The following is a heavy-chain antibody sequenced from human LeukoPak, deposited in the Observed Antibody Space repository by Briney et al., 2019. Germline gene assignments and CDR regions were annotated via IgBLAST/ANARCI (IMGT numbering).Heavy chain of an antibody. D-gene: IGHD5-18*01. CDR1: GFTFSSYS. Sequence: GGSLGLSCAASGFTFSSYSMNWVRQAPGKGLEWVSSISSSSSYIYYADSVKGRFTISRDNAKNSLYLQMNSLRAEDTAVYYCARFGNTAMAAFDYWGQGTLVTVSS. V-gene: IGHV3-21*01. J-gene: IGHJ4*02. CDR2: ISSSSSYI. CDR3: ARFGNTAMAAFDY.